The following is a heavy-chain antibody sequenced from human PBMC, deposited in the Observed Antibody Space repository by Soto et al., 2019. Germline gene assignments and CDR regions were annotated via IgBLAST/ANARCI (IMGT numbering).Heavy chain of an antibody. D-gene: IGHD3-22*01. Sequence: EVPLVVSGGGLIQPGGSLRLSCAASGFTFSSNDMNWVRQAPGKGLEWVSLIYSGGSTYYADSVKGRFTISRDNSKNTLYLQMSSLRAEDTAVYYCATRPLLPGAPWGQGTMVTVSS. CDR1: GFTFSSND. CDR2: IYSGGST. J-gene: IGHJ3*01. CDR3: ATRPLLPGAP. V-gene: IGHV3-53*01.